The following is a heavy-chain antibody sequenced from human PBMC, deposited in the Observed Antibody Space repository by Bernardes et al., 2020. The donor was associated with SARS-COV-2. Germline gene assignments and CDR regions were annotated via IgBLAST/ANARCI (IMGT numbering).Heavy chain of an antibody. V-gene: IGHV1-18*04. D-gene: IGHD2-2*01. CDR1: GYTFTSYG. J-gene: IGHJ6*02. CDR3: ARANNIVVVPAAMLPVYYYYGMDV. CDR2: ISAYNGNT. Sequence: ASVKVSCKASGYTFTSYGISWVRQAPGQGLEWMGWISAYNGNTNYAQKLQGRVTMTTDTSTSTAYMELRSLRSDDTAVYYCARANNIVVVPAAMLPVYYYYGMDVWGQGTTVTVSS.